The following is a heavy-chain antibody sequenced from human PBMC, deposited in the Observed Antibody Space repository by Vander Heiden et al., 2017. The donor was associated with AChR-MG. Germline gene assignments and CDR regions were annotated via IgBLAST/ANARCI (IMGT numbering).Heavy chain of an antibody. V-gene: IGHV3-23*01. CDR3: AKGKYRGDY. J-gene: IGHJ4*02. D-gene: IGHD3-16*02. CDR2: ISDSGDST. CDR1: GLTFSNYA. Sequence: EVQLLESGGGLVQRGGSLRLSCAASGLTFSNYAMNWVRQAPGKGLEWVSVISDSGDSTYYADSVKGRFTISRDNSKNTLYLQLNSLRAEDTAVYFCAKGKYRGDYWGQGTLVTVSS.